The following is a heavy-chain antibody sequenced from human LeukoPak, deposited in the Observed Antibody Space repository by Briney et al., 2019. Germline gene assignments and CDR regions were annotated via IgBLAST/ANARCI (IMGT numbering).Heavy chain of an antibody. CDR2: IRSDGSTK. CDR1: GFTFSSFG. CDR3: AKGVPPLDYFDS. Sequence: GGSLRLSCAASGFTFSSFGMHWVRQAPGKVLEWVAFIRSDGSTKYYADSVKGRFTISRDNSKNTLYLQVNSLRAEDTAVYYCAKGVPPLDYFDSWGQGTLVTVSS. V-gene: IGHV3-30*02. J-gene: IGHJ4*02.